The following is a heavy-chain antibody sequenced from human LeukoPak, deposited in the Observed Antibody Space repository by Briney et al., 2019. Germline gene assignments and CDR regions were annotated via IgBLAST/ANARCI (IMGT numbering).Heavy chain of an antibody. CDR2: ISSSSSYI. V-gene: IGHV3-21*01. CDR1: GFTFSSYS. Sequence: GGSLRLSCAASGFTFSSYSMNWVRQAPGKGLEWVSSISSSSSYIYYADSVKGRFTISRDNSKNSLYLQMNRLRAEETAVYSCAREPDIVVVPAALPDYWGQGTLVTVSS. CDR3: AREPDIVVVPAALPDY. J-gene: IGHJ4*02. D-gene: IGHD2-2*02.